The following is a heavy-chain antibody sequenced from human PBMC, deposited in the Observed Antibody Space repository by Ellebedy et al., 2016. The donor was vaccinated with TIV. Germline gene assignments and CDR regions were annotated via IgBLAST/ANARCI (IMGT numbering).Heavy chain of an antibody. V-gene: IGHV1-69*13. Sequence: ASVKVSCKASGGTFSSYAISWVRQAPGQGLEWMGGIIPIFGTANYAQKFQGRVTITADESTSTAYMELSSLRSEDTAVYYCARESEVTVVTPHWYFDLWGRGTLVTVSS. CDR1: GGTFSSYA. J-gene: IGHJ2*01. CDR3: ARESEVTVVTPHWYFDL. CDR2: IIPIFGTA. D-gene: IGHD4-23*01.